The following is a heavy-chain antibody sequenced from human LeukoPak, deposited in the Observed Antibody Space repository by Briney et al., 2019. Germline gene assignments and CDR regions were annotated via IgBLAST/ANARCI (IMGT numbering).Heavy chain of an antibody. V-gene: IGHV3-64*02. D-gene: IGHD1-14*01. CDR1: GFTLSSFS. J-gene: IGHJ4*02. Sequence: GGSLRLSCVASGFTLSSFSMHWVRQSPGRGLEYVSAINYRGGPTYYADSVKGRFTISTDNSKNTLYLQMTSLRREDMGVYYCARVGPETAFDYWGQGTLVTVSS. CDR3: ARVGPETAFDY. CDR2: INYRGGPT.